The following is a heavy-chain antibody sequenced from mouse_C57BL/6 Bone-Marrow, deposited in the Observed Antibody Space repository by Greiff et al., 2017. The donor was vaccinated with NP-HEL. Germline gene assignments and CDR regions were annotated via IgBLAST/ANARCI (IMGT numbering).Heavy chain of an antibody. CDR2: INPNNGGT. CDR1: GYTFTDYY. D-gene: IGHD2-1*01. CDR3: ARYYGKGFAY. V-gene: IGHV1-26*01. Sequence: EVKLQQSGPELVKPGASVKISCKASGYTFTDYYMNWVKQSHGKSLEWIGDINPNNGGTSYNQKFKGKATLTVDKSSSTAYMELRSLTSEDSAVYYCARYYGKGFAYWGQGTLVTVSA. J-gene: IGHJ3*01.